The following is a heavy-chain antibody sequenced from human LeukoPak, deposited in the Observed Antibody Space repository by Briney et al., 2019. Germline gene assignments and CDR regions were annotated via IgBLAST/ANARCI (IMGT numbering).Heavy chain of an antibody. CDR2: INLNGGST. D-gene: IGHD2-2*02. CDR3: TRVYRSSSSCYNADY. CDR1: GYTFTSYY. V-gene: IGHV1-46*03. J-gene: IGHJ4*02. Sequence: ASVKVSCKTSGYTFTSYYMHWVRQAPGQGLEWMGIINLNGGSTKYAQKFQGRVTMTRDTSTSTVYIELSSLRSEDTAVYYCTRVYRSSSSCYNADYWGQGTLVTVSS.